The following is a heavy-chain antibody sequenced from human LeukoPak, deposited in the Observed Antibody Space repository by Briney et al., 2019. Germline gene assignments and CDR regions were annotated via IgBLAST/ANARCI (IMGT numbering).Heavy chain of an antibody. Sequence: SQTLSLTCAISGDSVSSNSAAWNWIRQSPSRGLEWLGRTYYRSKWYNDYAVSVKSRITINPDTSKNQFSLQLNSVTPEDTAVYYCARLSLRFLKWLPSGGDAFDIWGQGTMVTVSS. D-gene: IGHD3-3*01. CDR1: GDSVSSNSAA. V-gene: IGHV6-1*01. CDR3: ARLSLRFLKWLPSGGDAFDI. CDR2: TYYRSKWYN. J-gene: IGHJ3*02.